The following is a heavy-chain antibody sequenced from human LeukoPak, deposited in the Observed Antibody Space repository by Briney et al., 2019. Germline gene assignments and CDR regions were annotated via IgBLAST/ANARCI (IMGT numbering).Heavy chain of an antibody. V-gene: IGHV4-59*01. Sequence: SETLSLTCSVSGGSISSYYWSWIRQSPENGLEWIGYIYNSGNTNYNLFLKSRVTISADTSKNQFSLKLTSVTAADTAVYYCARYRGAYGYYFDYWGQGKLVIVSS. CDR1: GGSISSYY. D-gene: IGHD5-24*01. CDR2: IYNSGNT. J-gene: IGHJ4*02. CDR3: ARYRGAYGYYFDY.